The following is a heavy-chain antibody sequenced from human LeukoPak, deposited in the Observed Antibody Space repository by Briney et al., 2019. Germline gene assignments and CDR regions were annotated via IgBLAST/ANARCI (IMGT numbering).Heavy chain of an antibody. D-gene: IGHD1-20*01. Sequence: SVKVSCKASGGTFSSYAISWVRQAPGQGLEWMGGIIPIFGTANYAQKFQGRVTITADESTSTAYMELSSLRSEDTAAYYCAARWGITVYYYYYMDVWGKGTTVTISS. V-gene: IGHV1-69*13. CDR2: IIPIFGTA. CDR3: AARWGITVYYYYYMDV. CDR1: GGTFSSYA. J-gene: IGHJ6*03.